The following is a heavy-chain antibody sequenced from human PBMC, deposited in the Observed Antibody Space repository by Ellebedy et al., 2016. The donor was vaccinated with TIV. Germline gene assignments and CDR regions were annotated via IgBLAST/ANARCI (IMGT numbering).Heavy chain of an antibody. CDR1: GSPISSYY. CDR2: IYASGGT. Sequence: LETLSLTXTVSGSPISSYYCSWIRQPAGKGLEWIGRIYASGGTNYNPSLKSRVTVSLDTSKNQFSLKLSSVTAADTAVYYCARRTPSGSYNYFDYWGQGILVTVSS. D-gene: IGHD1-26*01. CDR3: ARRTPSGSYNYFDY. V-gene: IGHV4-4*07. J-gene: IGHJ4*02.